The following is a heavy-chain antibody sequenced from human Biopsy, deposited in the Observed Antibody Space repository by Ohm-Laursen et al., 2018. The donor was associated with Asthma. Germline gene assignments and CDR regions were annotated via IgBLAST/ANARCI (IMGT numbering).Heavy chain of an antibody. J-gene: IGHJ4*02. V-gene: IGHV3-30*03. D-gene: IGHD1-7*01. CDR1: GFTFSTYG. CDR3: ARDPLGISGTIYWYDW. CDR2: ISYDGFNK. Sequence: SLRLSCAASGFTFSTYGMHWVRQAPGKGLEWVAVISYDGFNKDYGDSVKGRFTISRDNSKNTLYLQMNSLTPEDTAVYFCARDPLGISGTIYWYDWWGQGTLVTVSS.